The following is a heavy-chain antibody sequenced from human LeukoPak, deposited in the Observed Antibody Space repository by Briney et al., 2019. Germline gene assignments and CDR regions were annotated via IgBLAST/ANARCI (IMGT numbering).Heavy chain of an antibody. D-gene: IGHD6-19*01. Sequence: PGGSLRLSCAASGFTFSSYSMNWVRQAPGKGLEWVSSISSSSSYIYYADSVKGRFTISRDNAKNSLYLQMNSLRAEDTAVYYGARDLSVAGRTYYFDYWGQGTLVTVSS. CDR2: ISSSSSYI. CDR1: GFTFSSYS. CDR3: ARDLSVAGRTYYFDY. V-gene: IGHV3-21*01. J-gene: IGHJ4*02.